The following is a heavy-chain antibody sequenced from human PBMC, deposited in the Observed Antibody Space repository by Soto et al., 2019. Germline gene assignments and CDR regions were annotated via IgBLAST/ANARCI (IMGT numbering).Heavy chain of an antibody. CDR2: INSDGSST. CDR3: ARDLPARDWPRFDN. CDR1: GFTFSSYW. Sequence: GESLKISCAASGFTFSSYWMHWVRQAPGKGLVWVSRINSDGSSTSYADSVKGRFTISRDNAKNTLYLQTNSLRAEDTAVYYCARDLPARDWPRFDNWGQGTLVTVSS. V-gene: IGHV3-74*01. J-gene: IGHJ4*02. D-gene: IGHD2-2*01.